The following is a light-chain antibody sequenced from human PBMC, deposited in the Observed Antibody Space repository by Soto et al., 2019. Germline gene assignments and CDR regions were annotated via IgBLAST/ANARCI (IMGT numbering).Light chain of an antibody. CDR3: SSYGGSSNLV. J-gene: IGLJ3*02. Sequence: QSALTQPPSASGSPGQSVTISCTGTSSDIGNYNYVSWYQQNPGEAPKLMIYEVNKRPSGVPDRFSGSKSGNTASLTVSGLQAEDEADYYCSSYGGSSNLVFGGGTKVTVL. CDR2: EVN. CDR1: SSDIGNYNY. V-gene: IGLV2-8*01.